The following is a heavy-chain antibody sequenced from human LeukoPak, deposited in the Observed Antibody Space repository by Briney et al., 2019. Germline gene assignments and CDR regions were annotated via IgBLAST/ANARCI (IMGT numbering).Heavy chain of an antibody. J-gene: IGHJ4*02. V-gene: IGHV3-33*01. D-gene: IGHD6-13*01. CDR3: ARGGIAAAGFDY. CDR2: IWYDGSNK. CDR1: GFTFSSYG. Sequence: GGSLILSCAASGFTFSSYGMHWVRQAPGKGLEWVAVIWYDGSNKYYADSVKGRFTISRDNSKNTLYLQMNSLRAEDTAVYYCARGGIAAAGFDYWGQGTLVTVSS.